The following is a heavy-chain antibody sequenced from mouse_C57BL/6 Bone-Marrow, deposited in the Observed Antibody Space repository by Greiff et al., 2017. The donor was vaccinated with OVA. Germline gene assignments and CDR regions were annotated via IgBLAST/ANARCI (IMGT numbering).Heavy chain of an antibody. CDR2: ISSGSSTI. J-gene: IGHJ3*01. CDR3: ARKDYGSSPAWFAY. Sequence: EVQVVESGGGLVKPGGSLKLSCAASGFTFSDYGMHWVRQAPEKGLEWVAYISSGSSTIYYADTVKGRFTISRDNAKNTLFLQMTSLRSEDTAMYYCARKDYGSSPAWFAYWGQGTLVTVSA. CDR1: GFTFSDYG. D-gene: IGHD1-1*01. V-gene: IGHV5-17*01.